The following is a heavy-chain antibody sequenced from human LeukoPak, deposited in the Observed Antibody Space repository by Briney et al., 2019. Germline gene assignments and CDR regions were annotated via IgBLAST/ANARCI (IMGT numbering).Heavy chain of an antibody. CDR1: GFTFSSYW. D-gene: IGHD3-10*01. Sequence: GGSLRLSCAASGFTFSSYWMSWVRQAPGKGLEWVANIKQDGSEKYYVDSVKGRFTISRDNAKNSLYLQMNSLGAEDTAVYYCARDHDYYGSGSYYNDYWGQGTLVTVSS. V-gene: IGHV3-7*01. J-gene: IGHJ4*02. CDR2: IKQDGSEK. CDR3: ARDHDYYGSGSYYNDY.